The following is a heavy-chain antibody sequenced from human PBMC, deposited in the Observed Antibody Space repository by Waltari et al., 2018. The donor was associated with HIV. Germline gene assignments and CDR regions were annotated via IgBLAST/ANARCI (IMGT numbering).Heavy chain of an antibody. J-gene: IGHJ4*02. CDR1: GFTFSSNI. CDR3: ARDLSAASVAGSSGY. Sequence: EVQLVESGGGLVKPGGSLRLSCAASGFTFSSNIMHWVRQAPGKGLEYISASSSVSGDIYYADSVKSRFTISRDNAKNALYLQMNSLRAADTAVYYCARDLSAASVAGSSGYWGQGTLVTVSS. V-gene: IGHV3-21*01. CDR2: SSSVSGDI. D-gene: IGHD6-19*01.